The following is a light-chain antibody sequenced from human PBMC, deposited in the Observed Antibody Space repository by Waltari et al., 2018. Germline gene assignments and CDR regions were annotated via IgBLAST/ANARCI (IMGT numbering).Light chain of an antibody. CDR2: RNN. Sequence: QSVLTQPPPASGPPGKRVTTPCSGSSSNIGSNYVYWYQQLPGTAPKLLIYRNNQRPSGVPDRFSGSKSGTSASLAISGLRSEDEADYYCATWDDSLSGRVFGGGTKLTVL. V-gene: IGLV1-47*01. CDR1: SSNIGSNY. CDR3: ATWDDSLSGRV. J-gene: IGLJ3*02.